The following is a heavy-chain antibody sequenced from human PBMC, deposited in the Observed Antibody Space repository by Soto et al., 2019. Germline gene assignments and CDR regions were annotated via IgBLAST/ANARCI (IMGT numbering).Heavy chain of an antibody. V-gene: IGHV5-51*01. Sequence: PGESLKISCKGSGYSFTSYWIGWVRQMPGKVLEWMGIIYPGDSDTRYSPSFQGQVTISADKSISTAYLQWSSLKASDTAMYYCARLPLGYCSGGSCYSWGYYYYYGMDVWGQGTTVTVSS. CDR2: IYPGDSDT. J-gene: IGHJ6*02. D-gene: IGHD2-15*01. CDR3: ARLPLGYCSGGSCYSWGYYYYYGMDV. CDR1: GYSFTSYW.